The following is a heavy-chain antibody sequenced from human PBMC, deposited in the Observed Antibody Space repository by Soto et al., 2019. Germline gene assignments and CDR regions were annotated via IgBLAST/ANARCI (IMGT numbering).Heavy chain of an antibody. CDR3: ARDFFETLWFGELLQMDPFYYYCMDV. J-gene: IGHJ6*02. D-gene: IGHD3-10*01. CDR2: IIPIIGTA. V-gene: IGHV1-69*06. CDR1: GGTFSSYA. Sequence: SVKVSCKASGGTFSSYAISWVRQAPGQGLEWMGGIIPIIGTANYAQKFQGRATITADKSTSTAYMELSSLRSEDTAVYYCARDFFETLWFGELLQMDPFYYYCMDVWGQGTTVTVSS.